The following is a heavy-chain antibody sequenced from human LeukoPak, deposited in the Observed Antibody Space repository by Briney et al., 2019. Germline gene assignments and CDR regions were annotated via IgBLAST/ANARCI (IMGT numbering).Heavy chain of an antibody. V-gene: IGHV3-30*04. Sequence: GGSLRLSCAASGFTFSSYAMHWVRQAPGKGLEWVAVISYDGSNKYYADSVKGRFTMSRDNSKNTLYLQMNSLRAEDTAVYYCARGRYYDSSGYIDYWGQGTLVTVSS. CDR2: ISYDGSNK. J-gene: IGHJ4*02. CDR3: ARGRYYDSSGYIDY. CDR1: GFTFSSYA. D-gene: IGHD3-22*01.